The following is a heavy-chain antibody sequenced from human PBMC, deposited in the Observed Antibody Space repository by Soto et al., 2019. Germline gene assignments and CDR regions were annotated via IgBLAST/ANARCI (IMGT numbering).Heavy chain of an antibody. CDR2: ISYDGSNK. CDR1: GFTCSSYA. V-gene: IGHV3-30-3*01. D-gene: IGHD2-8*01. Sequence: VGSLRLSCAASGFTCSSYAMHWVRQAPGKGLEWVAVISYDGSNKYYADSVKGRFTISRDNSKNTLYLQMNSLRAEDTAVYYCARDCTGSYGMDVWGQGTTVTAP. CDR3: ARDCTGSYGMDV. J-gene: IGHJ6*02.